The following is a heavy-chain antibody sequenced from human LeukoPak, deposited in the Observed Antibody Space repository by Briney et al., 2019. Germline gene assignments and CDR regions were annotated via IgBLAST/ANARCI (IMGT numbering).Heavy chain of an antibody. CDR3: ARRPPVTRWLQLIGPGYFDL. Sequence: SETLSLTCTVSGGSISSSSYYWGWIRQPPGKGLEWIGSIYYSGSTYYNPSLKSRVTISVDTSKNQFSLKLSSVTAADTAVCYCARRPPVTRWLQLIGPGYFDLWGRGTLVTVSS. J-gene: IGHJ2*01. V-gene: IGHV4-39*07. CDR2: IYYSGST. D-gene: IGHD5-24*01. CDR1: GGSISSSSYY.